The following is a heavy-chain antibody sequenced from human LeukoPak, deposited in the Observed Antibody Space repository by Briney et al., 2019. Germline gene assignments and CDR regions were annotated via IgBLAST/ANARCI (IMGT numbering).Heavy chain of an antibody. CDR2: IWYDGSNK. Sequence: GGSLRLSCAASGFTFSSSGMHWVRQAPGKGLEGVAVIWYDGSNKYYADSVKGRFTISRDNSKNTPYLQMNSLRAEDTAVYYCARGGNYDSRLDYWGQGTLVTVSS. J-gene: IGHJ4*02. D-gene: IGHD3-22*01. CDR1: GFTFSSSG. V-gene: IGHV3-33*01. CDR3: ARGGNYDSRLDY.